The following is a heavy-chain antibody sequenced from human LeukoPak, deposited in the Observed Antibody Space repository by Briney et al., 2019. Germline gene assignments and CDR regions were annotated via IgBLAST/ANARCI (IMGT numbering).Heavy chain of an antibody. Sequence: GGSLRLSCAASGFTFSSYGMHWVRQAPGKGLEWVAVISYDGSNKYYADSVKGRFTISRDNSKNTLYLQMNSLRAEDTAVYYCAKEGESWDFGYWGQGTLVTVSS. J-gene: IGHJ4*02. CDR1: GFTFSSYG. CDR2: ISYDGSNK. V-gene: IGHV3-30*18. CDR3: AKEGESWDFGY. D-gene: IGHD6-13*01.